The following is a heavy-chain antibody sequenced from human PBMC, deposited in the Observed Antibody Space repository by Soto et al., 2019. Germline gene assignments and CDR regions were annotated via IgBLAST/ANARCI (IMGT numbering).Heavy chain of an antibody. CDR2: MNPNSGNT. V-gene: IGHV1-8*01. Sequence: VASVKVSCKASGYTFTSYDINWVRQATGQGLEWMGWMNPNSGNTGYAQKFQGRVTMTRNTSISTAYMELSSLRSEDTAVYYCARGRTIFGVAECGYWGQGTLVTVSS. CDR3: ARGRTIFGVAECGY. J-gene: IGHJ4*02. D-gene: IGHD3-3*01. CDR1: GYTFTSYD.